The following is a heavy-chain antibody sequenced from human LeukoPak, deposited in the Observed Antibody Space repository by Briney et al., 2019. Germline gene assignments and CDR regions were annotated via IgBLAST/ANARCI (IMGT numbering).Heavy chain of an antibody. V-gene: IGHV3-11*01. CDR3: AKGLGVVIDFLVFDN. Sequence: GGSLRLSCAASGFTFSDYYMSWIRQAPGKGQEWVSYISSSGSSKYYADSVKGRFTFSRDNSKNTLYQQMNSLRAEDTAIYYCAKGLGVVIDFLVFDNWGQGTLVTVSS. J-gene: IGHJ4*02. D-gene: IGHD3-3*01. CDR1: GFTFSDYY. CDR2: ISSSGSSK.